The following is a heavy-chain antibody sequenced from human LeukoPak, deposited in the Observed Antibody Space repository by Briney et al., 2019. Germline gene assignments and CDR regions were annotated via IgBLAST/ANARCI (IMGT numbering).Heavy chain of an antibody. CDR3: ARVAAVPYNWFDP. Sequence: SETLSLTCTVSGGSISSSSYYWGWVRQPPGKGLEWIGSIYYSGITYYNPSLKSRVTISVDTSKNQFSLKLSSVTAADTAVYYCARVAAVPYNWFDPWGQGTLVTVSS. CDR2: IYYSGIT. V-gene: IGHV4-39*07. D-gene: IGHD6-13*01. J-gene: IGHJ5*02. CDR1: GGSISSSSYY.